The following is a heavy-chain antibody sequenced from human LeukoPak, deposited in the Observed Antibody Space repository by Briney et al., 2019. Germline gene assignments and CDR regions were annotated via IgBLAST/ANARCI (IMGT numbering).Heavy chain of an antibody. CDR2: ISGSGGST. J-gene: IGHJ4*02. CDR3: AKSYYYDNSGYGY. Sequence: PGGSLRLSCAASGFTFSSYAMSWVRQAPGKGLEWVSAISGSGGSTYYADSVKGRFTIPRDNSKNTLYLQMNSLRAEDTAVYYCAKSYYYDNSGYGYWGQGTLVTVSS. CDR1: GFTFSSYA. D-gene: IGHD3-22*01. V-gene: IGHV3-23*01.